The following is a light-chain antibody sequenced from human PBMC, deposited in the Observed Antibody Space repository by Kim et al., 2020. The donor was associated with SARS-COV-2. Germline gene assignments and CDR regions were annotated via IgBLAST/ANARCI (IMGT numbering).Light chain of an antibody. V-gene: IGLV1-40*01. Sequence: YAVQWYRQLPGSAPKLLIYKNDNRLSGVPDRFSASKSGTSASLAIAGLQPEDEGDFYCQTFDISLNSYVFGSGTKVTVL. CDR3: QTFDISLNSYV. CDR2: KND. J-gene: IGLJ1*01. CDR1: YA.